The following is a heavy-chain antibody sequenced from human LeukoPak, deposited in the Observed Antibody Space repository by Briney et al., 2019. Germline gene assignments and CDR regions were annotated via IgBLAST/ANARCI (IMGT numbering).Heavy chain of an antibody. CDR3: ARISLRAFDV. Sequence: GESLRLSCAASGFIFNSYAMSWVRQAPGKGLEWVSTISDIGLSTYYADSVKGRLTISRDNSKNTLSLLLSSLRADDTAIYYCARISLRAFDVWGQGTTVTVSS. J-gene: IGHJ3*01. CDR1: GFIFNSYA. D-gene: IGHD2/OR15-2a*01. CDR2: ISDIGLST. V-gene: IGHV3-23*01.